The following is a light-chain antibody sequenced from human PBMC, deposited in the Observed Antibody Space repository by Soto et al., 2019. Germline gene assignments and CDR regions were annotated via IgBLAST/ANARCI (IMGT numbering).Light chain of an antibody. Sequence: QSALTQRASVSGSPGQSITISCTGTSSDVGSHNLVSWYQQHPDRAPKLMIYEGSKRPSGVSNRFSGSKSGNTASLTISGLQAEDEADYFCCSYAGSSTYIFGSGTKLTVL. CDR2: EGS. V-gene: IGLV2-23*01. J-gene: IGLJ1*01. CDR3: CSYAGSSTYI. CDR1: SSDVGSHNL.